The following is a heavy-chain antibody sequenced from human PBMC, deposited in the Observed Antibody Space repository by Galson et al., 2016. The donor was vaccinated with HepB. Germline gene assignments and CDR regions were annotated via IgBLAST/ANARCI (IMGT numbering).Heavy chain of an antibody. Sequence: SLRLSCAASGFTFNTYGMHWVRQAPGKGLEWVSRISSDGSDTSYADSVKGRFTISRDNVKNTLYLQMNSLRAEDTAVYYCSRYRGYDWGLLTQYGMDVWGQGTTVTVFS. CDR2: ISSDGSDT. J-gene: IGHJ6*02. CDR1: GFTFNTYG. V-gene: IGHV3-74*01. D-gene: IGHD5-12*01. CDR3: SRYRGYDWGLLTQYGMDV.